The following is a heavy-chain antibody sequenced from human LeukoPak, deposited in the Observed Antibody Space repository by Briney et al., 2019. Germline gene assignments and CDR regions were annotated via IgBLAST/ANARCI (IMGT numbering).Heavy chain of an antibody. Sequence: SETLSLTCTVSGGSINIYFWSWIRQPPGKGLEWIGYIYYSGSTNYNPSLKSRVTISVDTSKNQFSLKLSSVTAADTAMYYCARDGSARYYFDYWGQGTLVTVSS. V-gene: IGHV4-59*01. CDR3: ARDGSARYYFDY. CDR1: GGSINIYF. J-gene: IGHJ4*02. CDR2: IYYSGST.